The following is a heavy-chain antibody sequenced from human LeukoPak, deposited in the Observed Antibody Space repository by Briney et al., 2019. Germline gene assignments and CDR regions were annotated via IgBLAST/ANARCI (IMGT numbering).Heavy chain of an antibody. CDR3: ARGRPYCSSTSCYPNWFDP. CDR1: GGSISSSSYY. J-gene: IGHJ5*02. D-gene: IGHD2-2*01. V-gene: IGHV4-39*07. CDR2: IYYSGST. Sequence: SETLSLTCTVSGGSISSSSYYWGWVRQPPGKGLEWIGSIYYSGSTYYNPSLKSRVTISVDTSKNQFSLKLSSVTAADTAVYYCARGRPYCSSTSCYPNWFDPWGQGTLVTVSS.